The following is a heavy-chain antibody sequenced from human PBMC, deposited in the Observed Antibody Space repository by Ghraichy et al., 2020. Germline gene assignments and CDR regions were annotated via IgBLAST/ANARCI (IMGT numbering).Heavy chain of an antibody. CDR2: IYYSGST. Sequence: SQTLSLTCTVSGGSISSYYWSWIRQPPGKGLEWIGYIYYSGSTNYNPSLKSRVTISVDTSKNQFSLKLSSVTAADTAVYYCARSPEQWLVLRFDPWGQGTLVTVSS. CDR1: GGSISSYY. J-gene: IGHJ5*02. V-gene: IGHV4-59*01. CDR3: ARSPEQWLVLRFDP. D-gene: IGHD6-19*01.